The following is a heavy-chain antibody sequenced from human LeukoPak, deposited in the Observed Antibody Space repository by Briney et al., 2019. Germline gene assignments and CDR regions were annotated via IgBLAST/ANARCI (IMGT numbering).Heavy chain of an antibody. CDR1: GGSFSGYY. CDR3: ARGRASAAGPFDY. V-gene: IGHV4-34*01. Sequence: SETLSLTCAVYGGSFSGYYWSWIRQPPGKGLEWIGEINHRGSTNYNPSLKSRVTISVDTSKNQFSLKLSSVTAADTAVYYCARGRASAAGPFDYWGQGTLVTVSS. CDR2: INHRGST. D-gene: IGHD6-13*01. J-gene: IGHJ4*02.